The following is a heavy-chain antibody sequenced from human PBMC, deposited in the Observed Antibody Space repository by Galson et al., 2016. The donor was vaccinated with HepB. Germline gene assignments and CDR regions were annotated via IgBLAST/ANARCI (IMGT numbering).Heavy chain of an antibody. D-gene: IGHD3/OR15-3a*01. CDR1: GFTFSNYW. CDR2: IKNDGSQK. CDR3: ARGGLGNYYAYGMDV. Sequence: SLRLSCAASGFTFSNYWMSWVRQAPGKGLEWVANIKNDGSQKYYVDSVKGRFTISRDNSKNTMYLQVNSLRAEDTAVYYCARGGLGNYYAYGMDVWGHGTTVTVSS. V-gene: IGHV3-7*03. J-gene: IGHJ6*02.